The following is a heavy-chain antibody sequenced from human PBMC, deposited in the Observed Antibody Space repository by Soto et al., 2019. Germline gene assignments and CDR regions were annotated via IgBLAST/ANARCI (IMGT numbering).Heavy chain of an antibody. Sequence: SLRLSCAASGFTFSSYGMHWVRQAPGKGLEWVAVISYDGSNKFYADSVKGRFTISRDNSKNTLYLQMNSLRAEDTAFYYCAKVLRFLELEDAFDIWGQGTMVTVSS. V-gene: IGHV3-30*18. J-gene: IGHJ3*02. CDR2: ISYDGSNK. CDR1: GFTFSSYG. D-gene: IGHD3-3*01. CDR3: AKVLRFLELEDAFDI.